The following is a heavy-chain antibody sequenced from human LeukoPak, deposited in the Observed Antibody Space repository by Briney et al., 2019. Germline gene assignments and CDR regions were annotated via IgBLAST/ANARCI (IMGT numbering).Heavy chain of an antibody. J-gene: IGHJ1*01. CDR2: ISSSGSYI. V-gene: IGHV3-23*01. CDR1: GFTFSSYW. CDR3: AKDGSYCGGDCGPKYFQH. Sequence: GGSLRLSCAASGFTFSSYWMSWVRQAPGKGLEWVSSISSSGSYIYYADSVKGRFTISRDNSKNTLYLQMNSLRAEDTAVYYCAKDGSYCGGDCGPKYFQHWGQGTLVTVSS. D-gene: IGHD2-21*02.